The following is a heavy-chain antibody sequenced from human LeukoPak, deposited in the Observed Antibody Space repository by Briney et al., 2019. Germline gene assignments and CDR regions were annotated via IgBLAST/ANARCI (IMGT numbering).Heavy chain of an antibody. Sequence: SETLSLTCTDSGGSISSYYWSWIRQPPGKGLEWIGYIYYSGSTNYNPSLKSRVTISVDTSKNQFSLKLSSVTAADTAVYYCARLNGGFDYWGQGTLVTVSS. D-gene: IGHD2-8*01. CDR1: GGSISSYY. V-gene: IGHV4-59*08. CDR2: IYYSGST. CDR3: ARLNGGFDY. J-gene: IGHJ4*02.